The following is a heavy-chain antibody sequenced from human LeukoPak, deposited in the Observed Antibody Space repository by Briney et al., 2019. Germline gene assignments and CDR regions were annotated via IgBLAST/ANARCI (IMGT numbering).Heavy chain of an antibody. CDR1: GYTSTDYY. CDR2: INPHSGGT. Sequence: ASVKVSCKVSGYTSTDYYIHWVRQAPGQAPECVGWINPHSGGTNYAQKFRGRVTMTRDTSLSEAYMELSGLRLDDTAVFYCARVYRQYDGFDVWGQGTLVIVSS. CDR3: ARVYRQYDGFDV. D-gene: IGHD1-26*01. J-gene: IGHJ3*01. V-gene: IGHV1-2*02.